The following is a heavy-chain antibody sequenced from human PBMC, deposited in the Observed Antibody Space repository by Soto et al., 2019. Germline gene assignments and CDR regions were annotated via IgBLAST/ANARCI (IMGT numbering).Heavy chain of an antibody. J-gene: IGHJ4*01. V-gene: IGHV3-48*03. Sequence: EVQLVESGGGVVQPGGSLRLSCAASGFTLGSYEMNWFRQSPGKGLEWVSYISSSGSSIFNSDSAQGRFTISRDNAKNLLFLQMNSLRVQDTAVYYCARDRRPDYWGHGTLVIVSS. CDR2: ISSSGSSI. CDR3: ARDRRPDY. CDR1: GFTLGSYE.